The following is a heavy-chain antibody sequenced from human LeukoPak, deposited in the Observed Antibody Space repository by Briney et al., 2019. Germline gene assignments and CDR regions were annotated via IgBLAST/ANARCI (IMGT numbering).Heavy chain of an antibody. CDR1: GFTFSSYA. V-gene: IGHV3-30-3*01. D-gene: IGHD5-18*01. CDR2: ISYDGSNK. CDR3: ARSQAMANWFDP. J-gene: IGHJ5*02. Sequence: GRSLRLSCAASGFTFSSYAMHWVRQAPGKGLEWVAVISYDGSNKYYADSVKGRFTISRDNSKNTLYLQMNSLRAEDTAVYYCARSQAMANWFDPWGQGTLVTVSS.